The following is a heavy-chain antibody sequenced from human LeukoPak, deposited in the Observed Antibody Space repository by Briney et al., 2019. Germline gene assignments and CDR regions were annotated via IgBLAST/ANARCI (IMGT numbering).Heavy chain of an antibody. J-gene: IGHJ4*02. CDR3: ARVRGSSYGDFFDY. CDR1: GGSISSYY. D-gene: IGHD3-10*01. V-gene: IGHV4-59*01. CDR2: IYYSGST. Sequence: PSETLSLTCTVSGGSISSYYWSWIRQPPGKGLEWIGYIYYSGSTNYNPSLKSRVTISVDTSKNLFSLKLSSVTAADTAVYYCARVRGSSYGDFFDYWGQGTLVTVSS.